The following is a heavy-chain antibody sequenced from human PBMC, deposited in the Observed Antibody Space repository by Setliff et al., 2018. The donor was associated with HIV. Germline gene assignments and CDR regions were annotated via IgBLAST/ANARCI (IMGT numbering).Heavy chain of an antibody. CDR1: GGTFSNYA. D-gene: IGHD3-3*01. V-gene: IGHV1-69*06. CDR2: VIPIFGTA. J-gene: IGHJ6*03. Sequence: SVKVSCKASGGTFSNYAISWVRQAPGQGLEWMGRVIPIFGTANYAQKFQGRVTITADKSTDTAYMELSSLRSEDTAVYYCARWHSYYDFWSGYYRYYMDVWGKGTTVTVSS. CDR3: ARWHSYYDFWSGYYRYYMDV.